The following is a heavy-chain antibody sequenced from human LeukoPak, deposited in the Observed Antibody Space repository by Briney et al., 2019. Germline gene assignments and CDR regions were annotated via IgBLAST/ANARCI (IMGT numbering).Heavy chain of an antibody. CDR1: GYTFTTYG. CDR3: AREGFDY. Sequence: ASVKVSCKASGYTFTTYGVNWVRLAPGQGLEWLGWSSAYKGRTDYAQRFQGRVTMTTDTATSTAYMELRSLRSDDTAVYYCAREGFDYWGQGTLVTVSS. CDR2: SSAYKGRT. V-gene: IGHV1-18*01. J-gene: IGHJ4*02.